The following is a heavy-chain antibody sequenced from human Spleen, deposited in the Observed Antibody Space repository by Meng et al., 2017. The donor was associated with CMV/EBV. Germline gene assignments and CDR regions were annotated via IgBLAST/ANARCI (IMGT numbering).Heavy chain of an antibody. CDR1: GLIFSSFD. CDR3: AKDRPYFDTSGYWGFVS. J-gene: IGHJ4*02. D-gene: IGHD3-22*01. CDR2: ISFDGTNT. Sequence: GGSLRLSCAASGLIFSSFDMNWVRQAPGKGLEWVSIISFDGTNTYSADSVKGRFTISRDNSKNTLYLQMTSLRPEDTAVYYCAKDRPYFDTSGYWGFVSWGQGTLVTVSS. V-gene: IGHV3-30*18.